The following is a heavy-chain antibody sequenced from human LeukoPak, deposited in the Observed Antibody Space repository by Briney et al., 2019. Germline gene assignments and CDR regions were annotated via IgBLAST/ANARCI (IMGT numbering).Heavy chain of an antibody. CDR1: GDSVSSNSAA. CDR2: TYYRSKWYN. CDR3: ARSSREMLGYDIFTGPGAFDI. D-gene: IGHD3-9*01. Sequence: SQTLSLTCAISGDSVSSNSAAWNWIRQSPSSGLEWLGRTYYRSKWYNDYAVSVKSRITINPDTSKNQFSLQLNSVTPEDTAVYYCARSSREMLGYDIFTGPGAFDIWGQGTMVTVSS. V-gene: IGHV6-1*01. J-gene: IGHJ3*02.